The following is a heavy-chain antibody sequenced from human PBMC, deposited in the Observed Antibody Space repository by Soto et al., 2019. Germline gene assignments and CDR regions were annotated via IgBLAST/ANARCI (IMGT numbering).Heavy chain of an antibody. D-gene: IGHD5-18*01. V-gene: IGHV4-31*03. CDR3: VRAGSGVQLWY. J-gene: IGHJ4*02. Sequence: QVQLQESGPGLVKPSQTLSLTCTVSGGSISSGGYYWSWIRQHPGKGLEWIGYIYYSGSTYYNPSLKSRVTISVDTSKSQFSLKLSSVTAADTAVYCCVRAGSGVQLWYWGQGTLVSVSS. CDR2: IYYSGST. CDR1: GGSISSGGYY.